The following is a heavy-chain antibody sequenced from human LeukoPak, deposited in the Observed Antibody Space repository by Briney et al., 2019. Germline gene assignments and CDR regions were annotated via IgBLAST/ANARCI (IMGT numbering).Heavy chain of an antibody. CDR3: ARAVYYDFWSGYKNPYYFDY. D-gene: IGHD3-3*01. J-gene: IGHJ4*02. CDR2: INHSGST. V-gene: IGHV4-34*01. CDR1: GGSFSGYY. Sequence: SGTLSLTCAVYGGSFSGYYWSWIRQPPGKGLEWIGEINHSGSTNYNPSLKSRVTISVDTSKNQFSLKLSSVTAADTAVYYCARAVYYDFWSGYKNPYYFDYWGQGTLVTVSS.